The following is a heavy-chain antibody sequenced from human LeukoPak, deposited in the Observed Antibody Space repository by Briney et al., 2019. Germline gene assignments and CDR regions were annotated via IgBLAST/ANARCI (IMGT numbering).Heavy chain of an antibody. J-gene: IGHJ3*02. Sequence: GGSLRLSCAASEFTFSNAWMNWVRQAPGKGLEWVGRINSKTDGGTTDYAAPVKGRFTISRDDSKSTLYLQMNSLKTEDTAVYYCTTFGYDAFDIWGQGTMVTVSS. CDR2: INSKTDGGTT. CDR3: TTFGYDAFDI. D-gene: IGHD3-16*01. V-gene: IGHV3-15*01. CDR1: EFTFSNAW.